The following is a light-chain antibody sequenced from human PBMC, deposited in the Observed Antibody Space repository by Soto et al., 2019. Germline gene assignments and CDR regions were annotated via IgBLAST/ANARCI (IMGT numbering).Light chain of an antibody. J-gene: IGLJ1*01. CDR1: SSDVGDYNY. CDR3: CSYAGSITLYV. V-gene: IGLV2-11*01. CDR2: DVS. Sequence: QSVLTQPRSVSGSPGQSVTISCTGSSSDVGDYNYVSWYQQHPGKVPKLMIYDVSKRPSGVPDRFSGSESGNTASLTISGLQADDEADYYCCSYAGSITLYVFGTGTKLTVL.